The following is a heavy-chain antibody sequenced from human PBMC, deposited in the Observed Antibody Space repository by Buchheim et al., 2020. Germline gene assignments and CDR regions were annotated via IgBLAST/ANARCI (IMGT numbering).Heavy chain of an antibody. CDR3: ASPSSGLTYCGGGSCYAFDI. V-gene: IGHV4-39*07. CDR1: GGSISSSPYY. Sequence: QLQLQESGPGLVEPSETLSLTCTVSGGSISSSPYYWGWIRQPPGKGLEWIGRIYYSGRTHYNPSLKSRVTISEDTSTNQFSLKLSSVTAADTAVYYCASPSSGLTYCGGGSCYAFDIWGEGT. D-gene: IGHD2-15*01. CDR2: IYYSGRT. J-gene: IGHJ3*02.